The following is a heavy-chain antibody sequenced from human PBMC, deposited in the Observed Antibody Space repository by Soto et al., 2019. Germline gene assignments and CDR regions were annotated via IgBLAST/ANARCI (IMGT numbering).Heavy chain of an antibody. Sequence: GSLRLSCAASGFTVSDSYMIWVRQAPGKGLEWVSLMYSGGTTYFADPVKGRFALSRDSSKNTLFLQLNSLRVDDTAVYFCARDSGAYGVHFDDWGQGTVVTVSS. CDR3: ARDSGAYGVHFDD. J-gene: IGHJ4*02. V-gene: IGHV3-53*01. D-gene: IGHD4-17*01. CDR1: GFTVSDSY. CDR2: MYSGGTT.